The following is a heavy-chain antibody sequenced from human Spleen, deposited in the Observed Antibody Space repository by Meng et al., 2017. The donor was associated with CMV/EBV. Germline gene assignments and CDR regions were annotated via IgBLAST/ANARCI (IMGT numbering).Heavy chain of an antibody. D-gene: IGHD3-3*01. CDR3: ARGGAGDFWSGYIDY. J-gene: IGHJ4*02. CDR2: ISHSGSA. V-gene: IGHV4-34*01. CDR1: GGSFSGHY. Sequence: SQTLSLTCAVYGGSFSGHYWSWIRQSPSKGLEWIGEISHSGSATYNPSLKSRVTISVDTSKNQFSLKLSSVTAADTAVYYCARGGAGDFWSGYIDYWGQGTLVTVSS.